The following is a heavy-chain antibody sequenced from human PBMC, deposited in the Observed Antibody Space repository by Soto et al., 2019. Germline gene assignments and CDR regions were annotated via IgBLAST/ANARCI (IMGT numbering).Heavy chain of an antibody. CDR1: GGSISNYF. J-gene: IGHJ4*02. CDR2: IDNSGST. Sequence: PSETLSLTCTVSGGSISNYFCNWIRQPAGKGLEWIGRIDNSGSTNYNPSLKSRITMSADTSRNQFSLKLNSATAADTAVYYCARGGQDFWSGPFDYWGQGALVTVS. D-gene: IGHD3-3*01. V-gene: IGHV4-4*07. CDR3: ARGGQDFWSGPFDY.